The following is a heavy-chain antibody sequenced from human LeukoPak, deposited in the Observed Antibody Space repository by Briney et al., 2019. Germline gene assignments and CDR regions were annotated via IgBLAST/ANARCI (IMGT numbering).Heavy chain of an antibody. D-gene: IGHD3-10*01. Sequence: SETLSLTCTVSGGSISTYYWSWIRQPPGKGLEWIGYIYYSGTTNYNPSLKSRVTISIDTSKNEFSLKLTSVTAADTAVYYCAREANYYGSGSYFEGTFDYWGQGSLVTVSS. CDR2: IYYSGTT. CDR1: GGSISTYY. CDR3: AREANYYGSGSYFEGTFDY. J-gene: IGHJ4*02. V-gene: IGHV4-59*01.